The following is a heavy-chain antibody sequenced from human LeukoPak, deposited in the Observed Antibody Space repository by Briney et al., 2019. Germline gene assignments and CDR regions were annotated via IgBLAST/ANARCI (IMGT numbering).Heavy chain of an antibody. CDR2: ISSSSSYI. Sequence: GGSLRLSCAASGLTFSSYSMNWVRQAPGKGLEWVSSISSSSSYIYYADSVKGRFTISRDNAKNSLYLQMNSLRAEDTAVYYCARTSDCSSTSCYATLDYWGQGTLVTVSS. J-gene: IGHJ4*02. CDR1: GLTFSSYS. V-gene: IGHV3-21*01. CDR3: ARTSDCSSTSCYATLDY. D-gene: IGHD2-2*01.